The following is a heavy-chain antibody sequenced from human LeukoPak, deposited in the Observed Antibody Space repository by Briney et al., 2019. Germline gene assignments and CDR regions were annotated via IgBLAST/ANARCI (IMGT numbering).Heavy chain of an antibody. J-gene: IGHJ4*02. Sequence: PSETLSLTCAAYGGPFSDYYWSWIRQPPGKGLEWIGEINHSASTNYNPSLKSRVTISADTSKNQFSLRLSSVTAADTAVYYCARGLAELWFGNYFDYWGQGTLVTVSS. CDR2: INHSAST. V-gene: IGHV4-34*01. D-gene: IGHD3-10*01. CDR3: ARGLAELWFGNYFDY. CDR1: GGPFSDYY.